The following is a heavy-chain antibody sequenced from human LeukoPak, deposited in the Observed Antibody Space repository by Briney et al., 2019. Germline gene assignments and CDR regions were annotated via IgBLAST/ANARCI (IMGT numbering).Heavy chain of an antibody. V-gene: IGHV3-48*03. Sequence: PGGSLRLSCAASGFTFSSYEMNWVRQAPGKGLEWVSYISSSGSTIYYADSVKGRFTISRDNAKNSLYLQMNSLRAEDTAVYYCAREHSSGSYFDYWGQGTLVTVSS. J-gene: IGHJ4*02. CDR2: ISSSGSTI. CDR1: GFTFSSYE. D-gene: IGHD3-10*01. CDR3: AREHSSGSYFDY.